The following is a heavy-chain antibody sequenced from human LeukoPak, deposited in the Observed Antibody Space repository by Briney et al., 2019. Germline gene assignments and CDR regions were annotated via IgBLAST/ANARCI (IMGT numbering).Heavy chain of an antibody. CDR3: ARDSSGWYIPDY. CDR1: GGSISSYY. J-gene: IGHJ4*02. V-gene: IGHV4-59*12. CDR2: IYYSGST. D-gene: IGHD6-19*01. Sequence: PSETLSLTCTVSGGSISSYYWSWIRQPPGKGLEWIGCIYYSGSTNYNPSLKSRVTISVDTSKNQFSLKLRSVTAADTAVYYCARDSSGWYIPDYWGQGTLVTVSS.